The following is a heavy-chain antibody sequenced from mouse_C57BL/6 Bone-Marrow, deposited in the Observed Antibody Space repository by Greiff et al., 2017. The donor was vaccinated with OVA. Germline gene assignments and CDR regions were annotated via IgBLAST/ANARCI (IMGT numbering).Heavy chain of an antibody. CDR3: ARDRGGSSRYYYAMDY. CDR2: ISDGGSYT. Sequence: EVHLVESGGGLVKPGGSLKLSCAASGFTFSSYAMSWVRQTPEKRLEWVATISDGGSYTYYPDNVKGRFTISRDNAKNNLYLQMSHLKSEDTAMYYCARDRGGSSRYYYAMDYWGQGTSVTVSA. J-gene: IGHJ4*01. CDR1: GFTFSSYA. V-gene: IGHV5-4*01. D-gene: IGHD1-1*01.